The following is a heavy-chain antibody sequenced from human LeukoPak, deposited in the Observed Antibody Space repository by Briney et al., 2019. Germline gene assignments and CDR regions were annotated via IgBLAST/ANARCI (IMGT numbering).Heavy chain of an antibody. CDR1: GGTFSSYA. Sequence: SVKVSCKASGGTFSSYAISWVRQAPGQGLEWMGGIIPIFGTANYAQKFQGRVTITADKSTSTAYMELSSLRSEDTAVYYCARDKYSGYDSPFDYWGQGTLVTVSS. V-gene: IGHV1-69*06. CDR3: ARDKYSGYDSPFDY. CDR2: IIPIFGTA. D-gene: IGHD5-12*01. J-gene: IGHJ4*02.